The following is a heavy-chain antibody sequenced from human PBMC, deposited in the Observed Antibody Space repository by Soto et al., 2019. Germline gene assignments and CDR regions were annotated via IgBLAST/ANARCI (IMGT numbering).Heavy chain of an antibody. Sequence: ASVKVSCKASGYTFTSYGISWVRQAPGQGLEWMGWISAYNGNTNYAQKLQGRVTMTTDTSTSTAYLQMNSLKTEDTAVYYCTREGDYWGQGTLVTVSS. V-gene: IGHV1-18*01. CDR1: GYTFTSYG. CDR2: ISAYNGNT. CDR3: TREGDY. J-gene: IGHJ4*02.